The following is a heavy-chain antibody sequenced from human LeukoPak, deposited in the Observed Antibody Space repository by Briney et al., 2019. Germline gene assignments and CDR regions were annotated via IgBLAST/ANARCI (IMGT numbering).Heavy chain of an antibody. CDR3: ARDLSGNYYHYYYMDV. V-gene: IGHV3-21*01. J-gene: IGHJ6*03. D-gene: IGHD3-10*01. CDR1: GFTFSSYN. Sequence: GRSLRLSCADSGFTFSSYNMNWVRQAPGKGLEWVSSISSSSSYIYYADSVKGRFTISRDNAKNSLYLQMNSLRAEDTAVYYCARDLSGNYYHYYYMDVWGKGTTVTVSS. CDR2: ISSSSSYI.